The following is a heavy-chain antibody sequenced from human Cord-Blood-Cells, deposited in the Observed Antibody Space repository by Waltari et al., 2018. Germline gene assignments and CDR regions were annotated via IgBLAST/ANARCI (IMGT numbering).Heavy chain of an antibody. V-gene: IGHV4-34*01. CDR1: GRSFRGYS. CDR2: INHSGST. D-gene: IGHD6-6*01. J-gene: IGHJ4*02. Sequence: QVQLQQWGAGLLTPSATPYTTCAVYGRSFRGYSCTGIRQPPGKGLEWIGEINHSGSTNYNPSLKSRVTISVDTSKNQFSLKLSSVTAADTAVYYCASVEGSSSNYWGQGTLVTVSS. CDR3: ASVEGSSSNY.